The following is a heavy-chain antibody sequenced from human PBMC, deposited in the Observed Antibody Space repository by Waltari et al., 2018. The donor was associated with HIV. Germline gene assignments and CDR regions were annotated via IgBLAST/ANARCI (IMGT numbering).Heavy chain of an antibody. V-gene: IGHV3-33*01. CDR3: GRKKEGGYTSGAVHYGVDV. CDR2: RGDDGANH. Sequence: HVQLVESGGGVVQPGKSLRLHCVASGFSFSAYGLHWVRRVPGKGGGWVARRGDDGANHKYVDDVRVRFTISRDNSKNALSLQMNNLREEDTGVYYCGRKKEGGYTSGAVHYGVDVWGQGTTVTVSS. CDR1: GFSFSAYG. J-gene: IGHJ6*02. D-gene: IGHD5-18*01.